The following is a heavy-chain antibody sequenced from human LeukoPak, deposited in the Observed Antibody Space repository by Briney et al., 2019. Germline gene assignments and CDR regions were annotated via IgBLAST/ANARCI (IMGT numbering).Heavy chain of an antibody. J-gene: IGHJ5*02. CDR1: GGSISSGDYY. CDR2: IYYSGST. Sequence: PSETLSLTCTVSGGSISSGDYYWSWIRQPPGKGLEWIGYIYYSGSTYYNPSLKSRVTISVDTSKNQFSLKLSSVTAADTAVYYCARDYRVTRFVDPWGQGTLVTVSS. V-gene: IGHV4-30-4*01. D-gene: IGHD2-21*02. CDR3: ARDYRVTRFVDP.